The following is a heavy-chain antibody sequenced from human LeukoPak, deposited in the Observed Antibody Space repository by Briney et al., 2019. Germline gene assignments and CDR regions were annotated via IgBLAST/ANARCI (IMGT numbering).Heavy chain of an antibody. V-gene: IGHV1-18*01. Sequence: ASVKVSCKASGYTFTSYGISWVRQAPGQGLEWMGWISAYNGNTNYAQKLQGRVTMTTDTSTSTDYMELRSLRSDDTAVYYCARDNSGGSAFDIWGQGTMVTVSS. J-gene: IGHJ3*02. CDR1: GYTFTSYG. CDR3: ARDNSGGSAFDI. CDR2: ISAYNGNT. D-gene: IGHD2-15*01.